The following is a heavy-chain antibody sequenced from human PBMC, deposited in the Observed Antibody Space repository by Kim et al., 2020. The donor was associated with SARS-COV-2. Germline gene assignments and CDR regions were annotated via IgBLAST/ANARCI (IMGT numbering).Heavy chain of an antibody. Sequence: GGSLRLSCAASGFTFSSYDMHWVRQATGKGLEWVSAIGPDGDTYYPGSVKGRFTTSRENAKNSLYLQMNSLRAGDTAVYYCARGGGTAFDYWGQGTLVTVSS. J-gene: IGHJ4*02. V-gene: IGHV3-13*04. CDR3: ARGGGTAFDY. D-gene: IGHD3-16*01. CDR2: IGPDGDT. CDR1: GFTFSSYD.